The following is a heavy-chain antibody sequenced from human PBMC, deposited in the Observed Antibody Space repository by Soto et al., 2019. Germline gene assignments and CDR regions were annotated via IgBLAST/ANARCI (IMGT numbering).Heavy chain of an antibody. CDR2: ITISSSNM. J-gene: IGHJ1*01. D-gene: IGHD2-2*01. CDR3: VRAECSSRYVFRY. Sequence: GGSLRLSCAASGFTFSGYNMNWVRQAPGKGLEWVSHITISSSNMYYVDSVKGRFTISRDNAKNSLYLQMNSLRAEDTAVYYCVRAECSSRYVFRYWGQGSLVIVSS. V-gene: IGHV3-48*01. CDR1: GFTFSGYN.